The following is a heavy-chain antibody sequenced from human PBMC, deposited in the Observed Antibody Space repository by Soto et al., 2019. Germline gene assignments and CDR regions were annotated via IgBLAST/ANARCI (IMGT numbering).Heavy chain of an antibody. J-gene: IGHJ3*02. D-gene: IGHD2-15*01. CDR3: AIQALRYCSGGSCSFDI. CDR1: GGTFSSYA. V-gene: IGHV1-69*13. Sequence: ASVKVSCKASGGTFSSYAISWVRQAPGQGLEWMGGIIPIFGTANYAQKFQGRVTITADESTSTAYMELSSLRSEDTAVYYCAIQALRYCSGGSCSFDIWGQGTMVTVSS. CDR2: IIPIFGTA.